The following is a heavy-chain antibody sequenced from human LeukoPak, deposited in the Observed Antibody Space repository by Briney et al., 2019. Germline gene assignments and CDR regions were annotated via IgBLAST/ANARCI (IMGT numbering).Heavy chain of an antibody. Sequence: PGGSLRLSCAASGFTFDDYAMHWVRQAPGKGLEWVSAISWNSGSIDYADSVKGRFTISRDNAKNSLYLQMNSLRAEDTAVYYCARGNLTTVAYYFDYWGQGTLVTVSS. V-gene: IGHV3-9*01. CDR3: ARGNLTTVAYYFDY. D-gene: IGHD4-17*01. CDR2: ISWNSGSI. CDR1: GFTFDDYA. J-gene: IGHJ4*02.